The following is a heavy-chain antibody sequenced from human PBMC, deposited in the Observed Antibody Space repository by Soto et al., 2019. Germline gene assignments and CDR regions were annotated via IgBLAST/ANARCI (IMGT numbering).Heavy chain of an antibody. Sequence: LESGGALVQPGGSLRLSCAASGFTFSNYAMTWVRQTPGKGLERVATIMKSGDSAHYADSVGGRFTVSRANSIHVWYLQMNALRAEDTARYFCARESGGDWGYFDFWGQGSQVTVSS. CDR3: ARESGGDWGYFDF. CDR1: GFTFSNYA. D-gene: IGHD2-21*02. J-gene: IGHJ4*02. V-gene: IGHV3-23*01. CDR2: IMKSGDSA.